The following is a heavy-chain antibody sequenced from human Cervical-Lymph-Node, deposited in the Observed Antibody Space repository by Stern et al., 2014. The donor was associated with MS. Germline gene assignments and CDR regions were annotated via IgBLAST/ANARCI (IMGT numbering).Heavy chain of an antibody. CDR1: GYILSEIS. D-gene: IGHD1-26*01. CDR3: ATDVATGRDPTHYSHYGMDV. V-gene: IGHV1-24*01. J-gene: IGHJ6*02. CDR2: FDPEVGET. Sequence: VQLVESGAEVKKPGASVKVSCKVSGYILSEISMHWVRQAPGKGLERMGGFDPEVGETIYAQKCQGRVTMTEDTPIDTAYMELSSLRSDDTAVYYCATDVATGRDPTHYSHYGMDVWGQGTTVTVSS.